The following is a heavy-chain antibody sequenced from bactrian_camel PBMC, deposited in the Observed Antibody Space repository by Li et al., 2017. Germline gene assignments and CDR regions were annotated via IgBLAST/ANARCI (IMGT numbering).Heavy chain of an antibody. CDR2: SSSGALSL. D-gene: IGHD5*01. V-gene: IGHV3S1*01. Sequence: HVQLVESGGGLVQPGGSLRLSCAASGFTFTNYWMHWVRQGPGKGLEWVSSSSSGALSLVYADSVKGRFTISRDNAKNTLYLQLNSLKTEDTAMYYCTVGGVASSRIHEYVYWGQGTQVTVS. CDR1: GFTFTNYW. J-gene: IGHJ4*01. CDR3: TVGGVASSRIHEYVY.